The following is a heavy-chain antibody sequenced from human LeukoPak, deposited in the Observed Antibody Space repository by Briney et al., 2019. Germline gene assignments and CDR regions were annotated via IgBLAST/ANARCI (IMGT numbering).Heavy chain of an antibody. CDR3: ARDWDSSGPYYFDY. CDR2: ISSSSSYI. J-gene: IGHJ4*02. V-gene: IGHV3-21*01. D-gene: IGHD6-19*01. CDR1: GFTFRSYS. Sequence: GGSLRLSXAASGFTFRSYSMNWVRQAPGKGLEWVSSISSSSSYIYYADSVKGRFTISRDNAKNSLYLQMNSLRAEDTAVYYCARDWDSSGPYYFDYWGQGTLVTVSS.